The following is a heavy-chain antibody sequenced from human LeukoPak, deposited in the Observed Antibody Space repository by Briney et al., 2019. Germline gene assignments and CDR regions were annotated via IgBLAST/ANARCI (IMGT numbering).Heavy chain of an antibody. V-gene: IGHV1-18*01. Sequence: GASVKLSCKASGYTFTSYGISWVRQAPGQGLEWMGWISAYNGNTNYAQKLQGRVTMTTDTSTSTAYMELRSLRSDDTAVYYCARDFLTYSYARGENWFDPWGQGTLVTVSS. D-gene: IGHD5-18*01. CDR3: ARDFLTYSYARGENWFDP. CDR1: GYTFTSYG. CDR2: ISAYNGNT. J-gene: IGHJ5*02.